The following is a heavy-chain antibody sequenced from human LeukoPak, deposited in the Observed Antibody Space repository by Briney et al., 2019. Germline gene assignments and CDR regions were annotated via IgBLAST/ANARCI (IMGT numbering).Heavy chain of an antibody. CDR2: INPNSGGT. CDR1: GYTFTGYY. CDR3: ARGGELAANWFDP. D-gene: IGHD1-26*01. V-gene: IGHV1-2*02. Sequence: ASVKVSCKASGYTFTGYYMHWVRQAPGQGLEWMGWINPNSGGTNYAQKFQGRVTMTRDASISTAYMELSRLRSDDTAVYYCARGGELAANWFDPWGQGTLVTVSS. J-gene: IGHJ5*02.